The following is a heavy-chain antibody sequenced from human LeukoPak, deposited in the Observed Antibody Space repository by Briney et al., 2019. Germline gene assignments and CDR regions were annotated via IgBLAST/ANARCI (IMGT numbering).Heavy chain of an antibody. CDR2: ISGSGGST. J-gene: IGHJ4*02. V-gene: IGHV3-23*01. CDR3: AKDPFWNDRKVGLIDY. Sequence: PGGSLRLSCAASGFTFSSYAMSWVRQAPGKGLEWVSAISGSGGSTYYADSVKGRFTISRDNSKNTLYLQMNSLRAEDTAVYYCAKDPFWNDRKVGLIDYWGQGTLVTVSS. D-gene: IGHD1-1*01. CDR1: GFTFSSYA.